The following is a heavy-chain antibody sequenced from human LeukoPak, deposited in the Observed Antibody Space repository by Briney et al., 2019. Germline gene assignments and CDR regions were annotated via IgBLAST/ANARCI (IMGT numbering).Heavy chain of an antibody. V-gene: IGHV3-73*01. CDR1: GFTFSGSA. Sequence: GGSLRLSCAASGFTFSGSAMHWVRQASGKGLEWVGRIRSKANSYATAYAASVKGRFTISRDDSKNTAYLQMNSLRAEDTAVYYCARSSPLDSSGWYGAHYYYMDVWGKGTTVTISS. J-gene: IGHJ6*03. CDR2: IRSKANSYAT. CDR3: ARSSPLDSSGWYGAHYYYMDV. D-gene: IGHD6-19*01.